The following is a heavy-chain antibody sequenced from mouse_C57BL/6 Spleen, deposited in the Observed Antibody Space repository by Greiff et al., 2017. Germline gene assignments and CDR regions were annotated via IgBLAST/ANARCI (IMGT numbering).Heavy chain of an antibody. V-gene: IGHV5-9*01. Sequence: EVMLVESGGGLVKPGGSLKLSCAASGFTFSSYTMSWVRQTPEKRLEWVATISGGGGNTYYPDSGKGRVTISRDNAKNTLYLHMSSLRSEDTALYCCARHTYGSSYCDDWGQGTTLTVSS. CDR3: ARHTYGSSYCDD. D-gene: IGHD1-1*01. CDR1: GFTFSSYT. CDR2: ISGGGGNT. J-gene: IGHJ2*01.